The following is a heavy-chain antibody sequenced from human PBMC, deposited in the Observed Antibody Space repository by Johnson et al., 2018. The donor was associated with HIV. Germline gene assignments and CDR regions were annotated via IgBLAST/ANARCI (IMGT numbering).Heavy chain of an antibody. J-gene: IGHJ3*02. CDR1: GFTFSTYP. Sequence: QVQLVESGGGVVQPGRSLRLSCAASGFTFSTYPMHWVRQAPGKGLEWVAIISYDGGSKYYADSVKGRFTISRDNSKNTLYLQMNSLRAEETAVYYCAREVHIVVVSSFRWAFDIWGQGTMVSVSS. V-gene: IGHV3-30-3*01. CDR2: ISYDGGSK. D-gene: IGHD2-21*01. CDR3: AREVHIVVVSSFRWAFDI.